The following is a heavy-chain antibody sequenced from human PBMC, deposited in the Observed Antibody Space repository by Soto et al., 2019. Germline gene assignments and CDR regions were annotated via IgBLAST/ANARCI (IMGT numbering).Heavy chain of an antibody. D-gene: IGHD2-15*01. J-gene: IGHJ4*02. V-gene: IGHV3-21*01. CDR3: ALYCGGGGCSHTLTAR. Sequence: GASLRPPCGASRGTFTSQSMNWHRPPPGEGLEGVAFSRRRSSYLYDAESGKGRFNISRDNAKSSLYLEMTSWRGEDTAVYYCALYCGGGGCSHTLTARWGEGTRVTV. CDR1: RGTFTSQS. CDR2: SRRRSSYL.